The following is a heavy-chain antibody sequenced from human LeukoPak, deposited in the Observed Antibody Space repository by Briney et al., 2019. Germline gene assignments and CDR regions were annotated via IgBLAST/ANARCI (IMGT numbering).Heavy chain of an antibody. J-gene: IGHJ4*02. V-gene: IGHV1-18*01. CDR3: ARASSARRGVACDY. CDR2: ISAYNGNT. Sequence: ASVKVSCKASGYTFTSYGIRWVRQAPGQGLEWMGWISAYNGNTHYAQKLQGRVTMTTDTSTNTAYMELRSLRSDDTAVYYCARASSARRGVACDYWGQGTLVTVSS. CDR1: GYTFTSYG. D-gene: IGHD6-6*01.